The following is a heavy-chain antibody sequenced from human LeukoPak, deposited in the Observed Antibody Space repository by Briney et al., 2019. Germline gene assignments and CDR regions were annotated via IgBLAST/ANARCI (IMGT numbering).Heavy chain of an antibody. Sequence: GGSLRLSCAASGFTFSSYVMHWVRQAPGKGLEWVAVISRDERTNYCADSVKGRFTISRDNSKNTLYVQMNSLRTQGTAGFYCATGDDTSGPDLYYFDFWGQGTLVTVSS. V-gene: IGHV3-30*04. CDR2: ISRDERTN. D-gene: IGHD3-22*01. CDR3: ATGDDTSGPDLYYFDF. J-gene: IGHJ4*02. CDR1: GFTFSSYV.